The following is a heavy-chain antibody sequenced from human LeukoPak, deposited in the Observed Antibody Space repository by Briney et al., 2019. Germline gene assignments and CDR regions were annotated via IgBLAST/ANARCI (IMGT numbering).Heavy chain of an antibody. CDR2: IVVGSGNT. J-gene: IGHJ5*02. CDR3: AARYCTNGVCYNGFDP. Sequence: ETSVKVSCKASGFTFTSSAMQWVRQARGQRLEWIGCIVVGSGNTNYAQKFQERVTITRDMSTSTAYMELSSLRSEDTAVYYCAARYCTNGVCYNGFDPWGQGTLVTVSS. D-gene: IGHD2-8*01. V-gene: IGHV1-58*02. CDR1: GFTFTSSA.